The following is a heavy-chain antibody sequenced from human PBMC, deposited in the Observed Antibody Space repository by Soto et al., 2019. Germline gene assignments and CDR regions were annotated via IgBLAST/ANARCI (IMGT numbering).Heavy chain of an antibody. CDR2: ISSSSSYI. V-gene: IGHV3-21*01. J-gene: IGHJ3*02. CDR1: GFTFSSYS. Sequence: EVQLVESGGGLVKPGGSLRLSCAASGFTFSSYSMNWVRQAPGKGLEWVSSISSSSSYIYYADSVKGRFTISRDNAMNSLYLQMNSLRAEDTAVYYCARDRFGVVVVTAIQGAFDIWGQGTMVTVSS. CDR3: ARDRFGVVVVTAIQGAFDI. D-gene: IGHD2-21*02.